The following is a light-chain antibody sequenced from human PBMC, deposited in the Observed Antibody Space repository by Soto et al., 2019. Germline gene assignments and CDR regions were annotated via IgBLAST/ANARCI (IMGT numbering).Light chain of an antibody. CDR3: QQYDTSPIT. J-gene: IGKJ5*01. V-gene: IGKV3D-15*02. CDR2: AAS. CDR1: QSVSSN. Sequence: IVMTQSPATLSVSPGERATLSCTASQSVSSNVAWYQQRPGQAPRLLIYAASNRATGIPGRFSGSGSGTDFTLTISRLEPEDFAVYYCQQYDTSPITFGQGTRLEIK.